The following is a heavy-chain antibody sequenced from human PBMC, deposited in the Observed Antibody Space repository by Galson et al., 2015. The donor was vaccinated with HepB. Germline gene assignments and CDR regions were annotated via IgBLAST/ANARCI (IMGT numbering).Heavy chain of an antibody. CDR1: EFSFSNYD. CDR3: ARGGTYYGSGSYSPFDP. Sequence: SLRLSCAASEFSFSNYDVHWVRQAPGKGLEWVALISFDGRNRYYADSVKGRFIISRDQSKSTLYLLMSRLRVEDTAVYHCARGGTYYGSGSYSPFDPWGQGTLVTVSS. D-gene: IGHD3-10*01. J-gene: IGHJ5*02. CDR2: ISFDGRNR. V-gene: IGHV3-30*04.